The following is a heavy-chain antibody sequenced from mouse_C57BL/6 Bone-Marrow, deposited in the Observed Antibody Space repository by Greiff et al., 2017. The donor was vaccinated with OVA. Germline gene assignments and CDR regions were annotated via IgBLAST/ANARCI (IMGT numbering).Heavy chain of an antibody. CDR2: INPNNGGT. Sequence: VQLKQSGPELVKPGASVKIPCKASGYTFTDYNMDWVKQSHGKSLEWIGDINPNNGGTIYNQKFKGKATLTVDKSSSTAYMELRSLTSEDTAVYYCARYDDYYAMDYWGQGTSVTVSS. V-gene: IGHV1-18*01. CDR3: ARYDDYYAMDY. D-gene: IGHD2-3*01. J-gene: IGHJ4*01. CDR1: GYTFTDYN.